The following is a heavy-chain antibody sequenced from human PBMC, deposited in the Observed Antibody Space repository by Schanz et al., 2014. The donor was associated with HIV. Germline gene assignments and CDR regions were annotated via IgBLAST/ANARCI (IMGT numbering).Heavy chain of an antibody. CDR3: AKDRNWYDSRYRGKGNYYYYYGMDV. V-gene: IGHV3-30*18. CDR2: ISYDGRNK. Sequence: QVQLVASGGGVVQPGRSLSLSCAGSGFSFDTFGIHWVRQAPGKGLEWLAVISYDGRNKHFADSVKGRFTMSRDNSKNTLYLQMNRVRADDTAVYYCAKDRNWYDSRYRGKGNYYYYYGMDVWGQGTTVTVSS. J-gene: IGHJ6*02. D-gene: IGHD3-22*01. CDR1: GFSFDTFG.